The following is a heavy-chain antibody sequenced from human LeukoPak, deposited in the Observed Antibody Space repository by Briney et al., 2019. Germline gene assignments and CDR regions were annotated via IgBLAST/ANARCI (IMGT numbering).Heavy chain of an antibody. D-gene: IGHD2/OR15-2a*01. CDR3: ALLRKFWFDP. CDR1: GFTVSSNY. CDR2: IYSGGST. Sequence: GGSLRLSCAASGFTVSSNYMSWVRQAPGQGLEWVSVIYSGGSTYYSDSVKGRFTISRDNSKNTLYLQMNSLRAEDTAVYYCALLRKFWFDPWGQGTLVTVSS. J-gene: IGHJ5*02. V-gene: IGHV3-53*01.